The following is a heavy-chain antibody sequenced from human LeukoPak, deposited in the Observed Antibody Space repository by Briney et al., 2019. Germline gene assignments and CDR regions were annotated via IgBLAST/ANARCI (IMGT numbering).Heavy chain of an antibody. D-gene: IGHD2-8*01. CDR2: IDPKTGNQ. CDR3: ARGGFHHGLDF. CDR1: GYSFRDYW. Sequence: ASVKVSCKASGYSFRDYWMHWVRQAPGQGLEWMGWIDPKTGNQNYAQKFQGRVTMTSDTSITTFYMELSRLTSDDTAVYYCARGGFHHGLDFWGQGTVVTVSS. V-gene: IGHV1-2*02. J-gene: IGHJ4*02.